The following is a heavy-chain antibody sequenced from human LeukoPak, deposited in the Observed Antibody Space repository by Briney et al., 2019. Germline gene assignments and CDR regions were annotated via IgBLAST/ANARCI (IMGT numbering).Heavy chain of an antibody. CDR3: AKDFRIGYSAHFDY. Sequence: GGSLRLSCVGSGYTFRSHAMSWVRQAPEKGLEFVSGIYENGGTTYYADSVKGRFSISRDNSKNTLYLQMDSLRGEDTAVYYCAKDFRIGYSAHFDYWGQGALVTVSS. D-gene: IGHD2-21*01. V-gene: IGHV3-23*01. CDR2: IYENGGTT. CDR1: GYTFRSHA. J-gene: IGHJ4*02.